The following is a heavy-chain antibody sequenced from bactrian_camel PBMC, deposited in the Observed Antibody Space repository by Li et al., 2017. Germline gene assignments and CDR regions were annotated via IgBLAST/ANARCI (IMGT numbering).Heavy chain of an antibody. CDR1: GFTFSSYW. V-gene: IGHV3S1*01. CDR3: AAVCMRPLMTGLRALGAFYKY. D-gene: IGHD3*01. J-gene: IGHJ4*01. Sequence: HVQLVESGGDEVQPGGSLRLSCEASGFTFSSYWMYWVRQAPEKGLEWVSSISSAGDSTYYADSVKGRFTISRDNAKNTLYLQMNSLKPDDTAMYYCAAVCMRPLMTGLRALGAFYKYWGQGTQVTVS. CDR2: ISSAGDST.